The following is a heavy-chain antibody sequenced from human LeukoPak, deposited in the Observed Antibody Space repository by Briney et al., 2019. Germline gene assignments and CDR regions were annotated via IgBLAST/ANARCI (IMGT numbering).Heavy chain of an antibody. V-gene: IGHV3-20*01. J-gene: IGHJ6*02. CDR1: GFTFSSYA. Sequence: GGSLRLSCAASGFTFSSYAMSWVRQAPGKGLEWVSGINWNGGSTGYADSVKGRFTISRDNAKNSLYLQMNSLRAEDTALYHCARGPTVTKDYYYGMDVWGQGTTVTVSS. D-gene: IGHD4-17*01. CDR3: ARGPTVTKDYYYGMDV. CDR2: INWNGGST.